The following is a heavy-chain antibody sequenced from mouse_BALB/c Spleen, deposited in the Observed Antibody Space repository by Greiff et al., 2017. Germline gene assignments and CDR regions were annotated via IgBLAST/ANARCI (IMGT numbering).Heavy chain of an antibody. CDR1: GYTFTSYW. Sequence: QVQLQQPGAELVKPGASVKLSCKASGYTFTSYWMHWVKQRPGQGLEWIGEINPSNGRTNYNEKFKSKATLTVDKSSSTAYMQLSSLTPEDSAVYYCARDAMDYWGQGTSVTVSS. CDR3: ARDAMDY. V-gene: IGHV1S81*02. J-gene: IGHJ4*01. CDR2: INPSNGRT.